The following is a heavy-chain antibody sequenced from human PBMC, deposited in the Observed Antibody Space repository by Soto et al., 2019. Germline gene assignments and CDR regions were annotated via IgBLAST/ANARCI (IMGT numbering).Heavy chain of an antibody. Sequence: QVQLVQSGSEVKKRGSSVKVSCKASGGTFDSFALTWVRQAPGQGLEWMGGIIPIFGTPYYAQKFQGRLSITADETTRTAYTELSSLRSEDTGVYYCAWCNVCYPGGDDPFNIWGQGTSVIVSS. CDR1: GGTFDSFA. CDR2: IIPIFGTP. J-gene: IGHJ3*02. CDR3: AWCNVCYPGGDDPFNI. D-gene: IGHD2-8*01. V-gene: IGHV1-69*01.